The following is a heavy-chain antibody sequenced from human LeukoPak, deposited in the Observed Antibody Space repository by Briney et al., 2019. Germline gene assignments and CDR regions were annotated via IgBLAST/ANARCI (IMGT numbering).Heavy chain of an antibody. CDR1: GFTFSNYE. D-gene: IGHD3-10*01. J-gene: IGHJ4*02. Sequence: GGSLRLFCAASGFTFSNYEMNWVRQAPGKGLEWVSHISRSGSTINYADSVKGRLTISRDNAKNSLYLQMNSLRAEDTAVYYCAKVLLWFGDWGQGTLVTVSS. V-gene: IGHV3-48*03. CDR3: AKVLLWFGD. CDR2: ISRSGSTI.